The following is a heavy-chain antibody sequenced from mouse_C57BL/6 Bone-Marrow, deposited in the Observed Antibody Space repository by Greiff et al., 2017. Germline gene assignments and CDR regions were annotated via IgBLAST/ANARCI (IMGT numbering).Heavy chain of an antibody. Sequence: EVMLVESGEGLVKPGGSLKLSCAASGFTFSSYAMSWVRQTPEKRLEWVAYISSGGDYIYYADTEKDRFTISRDNARNTLYLQMSSLKAEDTAMYYCTRVNYGSPWGQGTLVTVSA. CDR2: ISSGGDYI. D-gene: IGHD1-1*01. J-gene: IGHJ3*01. CDR1: GFTFSSYA. V-gene: IGHV5-9-1*02. CDR3: TRVNYGSP.